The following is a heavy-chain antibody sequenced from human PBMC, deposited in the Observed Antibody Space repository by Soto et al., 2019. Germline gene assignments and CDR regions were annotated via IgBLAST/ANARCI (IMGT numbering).Heavy chain of an antibody. J-gene: IGHJ3*02. D-gene: IGHD6-6*01. Sequence: GASVKVSCKASGYTFTGYYMHWVRQAPGQGLEWMGWINPNSGGTNYAQKFQGWVTMARDTSISTAYMELSRLRSDDTAVYYCAMRYSSSSPAFDIWGQGTMVTVSS. CDR3: AMRYSSSSPAFDI. CDR1: GYTFTGYY. CDR2: INPNSGGT. V-gene: IGHV1-2*04.